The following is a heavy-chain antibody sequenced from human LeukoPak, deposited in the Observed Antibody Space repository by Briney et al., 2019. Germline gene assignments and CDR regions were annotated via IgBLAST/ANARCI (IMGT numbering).Heavy chain of an antibody. CDR3: AKDPKRWLQLLFDY. Sequence: GGSLRLSCAASGFTFSSYAMSWVRQAPGKGLEWVSAISGSGGNTYYADSVKGRFTISRDNSKNTLYLQMNSLRAEDTAVYYCAKDPKRWLQLLFDYWGQGTLVTVSS. CDR2: ISGSGGNT. D-gene: IGHD5-12*01. CDR1: GFTFSSYA. J-gene: IGHJ4*02. V-gene: IGHV3-23*01.